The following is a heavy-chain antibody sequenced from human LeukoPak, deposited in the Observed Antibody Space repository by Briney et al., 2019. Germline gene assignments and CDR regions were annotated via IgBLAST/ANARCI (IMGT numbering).Heavy chain of an antibody. CDR1: GFSFSSYS. J-gene: IGHJ4*02. V-gene: IGHV3-48*01. CDR2: ISGSTTTI. D-gene: IGHD3-16*01. CDR3: ERVLYDYVWGSPDY. Sequence: GGSLRLSCAASGFSFSSYSMNWVRQAPGKGLKGVSYISGSTTTIYYADSMRGRFAISRDNAKNSLYLQMHSLRAEDTAVYYCERVLYDYVWGSPDYWGQGTLVTVSS.